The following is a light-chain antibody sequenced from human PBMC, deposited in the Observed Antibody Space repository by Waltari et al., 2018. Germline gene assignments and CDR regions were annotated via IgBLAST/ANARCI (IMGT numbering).Light chain of an antibody. V-gene: IGLV2-23*02. CDR3: CAFAGYGVYV. CDR2: EVS. Sequence: YQHHPGGAPKLLIYEVSKRPSGVSSRFSGSKSGKTASLTISGLQAEDEGDDYCCAFAGYGVYVFGSGTHVAVL. J-gene: IGLJ1*01.